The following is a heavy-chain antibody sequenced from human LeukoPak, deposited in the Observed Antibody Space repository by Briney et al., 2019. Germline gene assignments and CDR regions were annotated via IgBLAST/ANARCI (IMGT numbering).Heavy chain of an antibody. D-gene: IGHD2-21*02. J-gene: IGHJ6*03. CDR3: ARDVCGGDCFYYYYYMDV. Sequence: GGSLRLSCAASGFTFSSYWMSWVRQAPGKGLEWVANIKQDGSEKYYVDSVKGRFTISRDNAKNSLYLQMNSLRAEDTAVYYCARDVCGGDCFYYYYYMDVWGKGTTVTVSS. CDR1: GFTFSSYW. V-gene: IGHV3-7*01. CDR2: IKQDGSEK.